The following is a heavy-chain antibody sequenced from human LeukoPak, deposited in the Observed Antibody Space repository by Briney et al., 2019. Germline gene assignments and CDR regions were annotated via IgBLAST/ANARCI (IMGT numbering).Heavy chain of an antibody. CDR2: MNPNSGDT. CDR1: GYTFTSYD. CDR3: ARGIAVAGSYYFDY. V-gene: IGHV1-8*01. Sequence: ASVKVSCKASGYTFTSYDINWVRQATGQGLEWMGWMNPNSGDTGYAQKFQGRVTMTRDTSISTAYMELSSLRSEDTAVYYCARGIAVAGSYYFDYWGQGTLVTVSS. J-gene: IGHJ4*02. D-gene: IGHD6-19*01.